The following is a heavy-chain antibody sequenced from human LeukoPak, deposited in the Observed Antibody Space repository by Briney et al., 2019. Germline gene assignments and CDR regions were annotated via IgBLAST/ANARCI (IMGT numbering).Heavy chain of an antibody. V-gene: IGHV1-2*02. CDR2: INPNSGGT. J-gene: IGHJ4*02. Sequence: ASVKVSCKASGYTFTSYYMHWVRQAPGQGLEWMGWINPNSGGTNYAQKFQGRVTMTRDTSISTAYMELSRLRSDDTAVYYCARDIGDYYDSSGFVGWGQGTLVTVSS. D-gene: IGHD3-22*01. CDR1: GYTFTSYY. CDR3: ARDIGDYYDSSGFVG.